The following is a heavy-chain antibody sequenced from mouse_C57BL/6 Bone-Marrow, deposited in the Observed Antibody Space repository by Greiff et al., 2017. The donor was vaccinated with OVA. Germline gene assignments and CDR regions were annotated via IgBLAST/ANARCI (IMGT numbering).Heavy chain of an antibody. J-gene: IGHJ1*03. V-gene: IGHV5-9-1*02. CDR3: TRGDYGNPYWYFDV. CDR1: GFTFSSYA. CDR2: ISSGGDYI. D-gene: IGHD2-1*01. Sequence: EVQLVESGAGLVKPGGSLKLSCAASGFTFSSYAMSWVRQTPEKRLEWVAYISSGGDYIYYADTVKGRFTISRDNARNTLYLQMSSLKSEDTAMYYCTRGDYGNPYWYFDVWGTGTTVTVSS.